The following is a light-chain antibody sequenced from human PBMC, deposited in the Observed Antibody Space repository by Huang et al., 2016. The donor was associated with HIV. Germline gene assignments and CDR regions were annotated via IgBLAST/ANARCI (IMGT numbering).Light chain of an antibody. Sequence: EIVMTQSPDTLSVSPGERATLSCRASQSVRAKLAWYQQKPGQAPRLLLHAKSTRAAGVPARFSGSGSGTEFTLTISSLQSEDCGVYYCQQYESWPPLTFGGGTKVEIK. J-gene: IGKJ4*01. CDR2: AKS. V-gene: IGKV3-15*01. CDR1: QSVRAK. CDR3: QQYESWPPLT.